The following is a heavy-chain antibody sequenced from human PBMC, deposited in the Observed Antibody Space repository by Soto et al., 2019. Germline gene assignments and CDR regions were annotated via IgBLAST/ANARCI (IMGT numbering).Heavy chain of an antibody. Sequence: ACAVSGGSISSSNWWSWVRQPPGKGLEWIGEIYHSGSTNYNPSLKSRVTISVDKSKNQFSLKLSSVTAADTAVYYSAISGGQTTLSFIDYWGQGTLVSVPP. CDR3: AISGGQTTLSFIDY. CDR1: GGSISSSNW. CDR2: IYHSGST. J-gene: IGHJ4*02. D-gene: IGHD4-17*01. V-gene: IGHV4-4*02.